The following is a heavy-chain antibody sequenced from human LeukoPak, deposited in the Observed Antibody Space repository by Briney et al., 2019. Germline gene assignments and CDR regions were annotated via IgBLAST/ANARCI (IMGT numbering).Heavy chain of an antibody. V-gene: IGHV3-30*02. CDR2: IRDDGSNK. Sequence: PGGSLRLSCAASRFTFSTYGMHWVRQAPGKGLEWVAFIRDDGSNKYYADSVKGRFTISRDNSKNTLYLQMNSLRAEDTAAYYCAKDEGFSGSGSYDHNNWIDPWGQGTLVTVSS. CDR1: RFTFSTYG. CDR3: AKDEGFSGSGSYDHNNWIDP. J-gene: IGHJ5*02. D-gene: IGHD3-10*01.